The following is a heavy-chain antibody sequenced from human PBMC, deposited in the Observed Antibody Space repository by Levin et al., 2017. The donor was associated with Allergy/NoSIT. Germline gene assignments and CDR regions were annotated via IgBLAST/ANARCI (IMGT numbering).Heavy chain of an antibody. Sequence: ASVKVSCKASGYTFTSYGISWVRQAPGQGLEWMGWISAYNGNTNYAQKLQGRVTMTTDTSTSTAYMELRSLRSDDTAVYYCARDQGYDSSGYYISEDAFDIWGQGTMVTVSS. CDR2: ISAYNGNT. V-gene: IGHV1-18*01. CDR3: ARDQGYDSSGYYISEDAFDI. CDR1: GYTFTSYG. D-gene: IGHD3-22*01. J-gene: IGHJ3*02.